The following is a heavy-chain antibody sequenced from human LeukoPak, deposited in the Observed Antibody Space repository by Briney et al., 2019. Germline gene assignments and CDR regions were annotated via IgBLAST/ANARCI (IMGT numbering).Heavy chain of an antibody. V-gene: IGHV1-2*02. J-gene: IGHJ4*02. D-gene: IGHD5-18*01. CDR2: INPKSGGT. CDR1: GYTFTGYY. CDR3: ARGGWTRYNYGSLPEYYFDY. Sequence: ASVKVSCKASGYTFTGYYIHWVRQAPGQGLEWMGWINPKSGGTNDAQKFQGRVTMTRDTSISTAYMELSRLRSDDTAVYYCARGGWTRYNYGSLPEYYFDYWGQGTLVTVSS.